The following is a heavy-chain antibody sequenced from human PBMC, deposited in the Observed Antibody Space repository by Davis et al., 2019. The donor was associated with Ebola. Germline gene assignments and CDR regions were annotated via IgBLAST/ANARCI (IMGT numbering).Heavy chain of an antibody. CDR1: GFTFSSHA. Sequence: GGSLRLSCAASGFTFSSHAMSWIRQAPGKGPEWVSSISSSASYKNYADSVKGRFTISRDNSKNTLYLQMNSLRAEDAAVYYCAKDSYSSGPPSDYWGQGTLVTVSS. CDR3: AKDSYSSGPPSDY. CDR2: ISSSASYK. J-gene: IGHJ4*02. D-gene: IGHD6-19*01. V-gene: IGHV3-23*01.